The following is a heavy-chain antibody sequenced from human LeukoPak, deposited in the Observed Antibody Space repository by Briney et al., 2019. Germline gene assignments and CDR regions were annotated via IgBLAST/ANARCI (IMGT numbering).Heavy chain of an antibody. J-gene: IGHJ4*02. D-gene: IGHD7-27*01. Sequence: ASVKVSCKASGYTFTSHGLSWARQAPGQGLEWMGWISIHSGNTNYAQKFQDRISMTTDTSTNTAYMELRSLKSDDTAVYYCARDPGGTWGFDYWGQGALVTVSS. CDR2: ISIHSGNT. CDR3: ARDPGGTWGFDY. V-gene: IGHV1-18*01. CDR1: GYTFTSHG.